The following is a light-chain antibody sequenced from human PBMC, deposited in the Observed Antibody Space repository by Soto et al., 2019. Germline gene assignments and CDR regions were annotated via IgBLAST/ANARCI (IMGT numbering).Light chain of an antibody. CDR1: SSNIGDNY. V-gene: IGLV1-36*01. CDR3: ASWDDSLNGHV. J-gene: IGLJ3*02. Sequence: QSVLTQPPSVSAAPRQRVTISCSGSSSNIGDNYINWYQQLPGKAPKLLIYHDDLLPAGVSDRFSGSKSGTSASLAISDLQFEDEADYYCASWDDSLNGHVFGGGTQLTVL. CDR2: HDD.